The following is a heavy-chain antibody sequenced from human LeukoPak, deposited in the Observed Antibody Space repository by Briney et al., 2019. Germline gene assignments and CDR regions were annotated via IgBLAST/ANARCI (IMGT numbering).Heavy chain of an antibody. Sequence: GGSLRLSCAVSGFTFSSYAMNWVRQAPGKGLQWVSAISAGGTTYYADSVKGRFTISRDNSKNTLYLQMNSLRAEDTAVYYCAKYFGGWYEDYWGQGTLVTVSS. D-gene: IGHD6-19*01. V-gene: IGHV3-23*01. J-gene: IGHJ4*02. CDR1: GFTFSSYA. CDR2: ISAGGTT. CDR3: AKYFGGWYEDY.